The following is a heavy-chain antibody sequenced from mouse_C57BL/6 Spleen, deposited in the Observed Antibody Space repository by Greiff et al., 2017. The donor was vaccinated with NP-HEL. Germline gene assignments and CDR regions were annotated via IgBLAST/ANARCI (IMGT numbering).Heavy chain of an antibody. D-gene: IGHD2-1*01. CDR1: GYTFTSYW. Sequence: QVQLQQPGAELVKPGASVKLSCKASGYTFTSYWMHWVKQRPGQGLEWIGMIHPNSGSTNYNEKFKSKATLTVDKSSSTAYMQLSSLTSEDSAVYYCARRSYGNSSLPYWGQGTLVTVSA. V-gene: IGHV1-64*01. J-gene: IGHJ3*01. CDR3: ARRSYGNSSLPY. CDR2: IHPNSGST.